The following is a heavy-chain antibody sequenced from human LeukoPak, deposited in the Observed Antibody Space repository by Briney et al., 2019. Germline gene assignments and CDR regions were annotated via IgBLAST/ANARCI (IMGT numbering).Heavy chain of an antibody. D-gene: IGHD6-19*01. CDR3: ARDGGSGWYDY. CDR1: GGSIKNYY. CDR2: IHTSGST. J-gene: IGHJ4*02. V-gene: IGHV4-4*07. Sequence: PSETLSLTCTVYGGSIKNYYWNWIRQPAGKGLEWIGRIHTSGSTNYNPSLKSRLTVSVDTSKNQFSLRLTSVTAADTAVYYCARDGGSGWYDYWGQGILVTVSS.